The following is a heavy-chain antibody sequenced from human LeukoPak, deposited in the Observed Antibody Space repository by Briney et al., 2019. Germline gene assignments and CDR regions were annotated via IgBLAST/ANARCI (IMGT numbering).Heavy chain of an antibody. V-gene: IGHV4-34*01. CDR2: INHSGST. CDR3: ARGSATHSLDY. D-gene: IGHD2-15*01. CDR1: GGSFSGYY. Sequence: SETLSLTCAVYGGSFSGYYWSWIRQPPGKGLEWIGEINHSGSTNYNPSLRSRVTISVDTSKNQFSLKLSSVTAADTAVYYCARGSATHSLDYWGQGILVTVSS. J-gene: IGHJ4*02.